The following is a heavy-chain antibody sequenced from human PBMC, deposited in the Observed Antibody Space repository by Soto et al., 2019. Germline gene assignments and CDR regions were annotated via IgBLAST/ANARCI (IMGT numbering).Heavy chain of an antibody. CDR2: IYYSGST. CDR3: AGTRSVLGY. Sequence: SETLSLTCTVSGGSISSSSYYWGWIRQPPGKGLEWIGSIYYSGSTYYNPSLKSRVTISVDTSKNQFSLKLSSVTAADTAVYYCAGTRSVLGYWGQGTLVAVSS. D-gene: IGHD3-10*02. CDR1: GGSISSSSYY. J-gene: IGHJ4*02. V-gene: IGHV4-39*01.